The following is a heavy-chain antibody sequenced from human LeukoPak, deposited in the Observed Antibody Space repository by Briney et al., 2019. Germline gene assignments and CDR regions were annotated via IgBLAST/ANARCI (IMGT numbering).Heavy chain of an antibody. V-gene: IGHV4-4*07. CDR2: IYTSGST. CDR1: GGSISSYY. CDR3: ARDTQDDSSGYYYWAFDI. D-gene: IGHD3-22*01. J-gene: IGHJ3*02. Sequence: PSETLSLTCTVSGGSISSYYWSWIRQPAGKGLEWIGRIYTSGSTNYNPSLKSRVTMSVDTSKNQFSLKLSSVTAADTAVYYCARDTQDDSSGYYYWAFDIWGQGTMVTGSS.